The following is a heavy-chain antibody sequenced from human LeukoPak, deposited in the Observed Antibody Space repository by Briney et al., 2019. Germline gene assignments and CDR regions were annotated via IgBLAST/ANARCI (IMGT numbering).Heavy chain of an antibody. V-gene: IGHV5-51*01. Sequence: GESLKISCKGSGYSFTNYWIAWVRQMPGRGLEWMGIIYPGDSDTRYSPSFQGQVAISADQSISTAYLQWSGLKASDTAMYYCARGATYHYGSGTYSDYWGQGTLVTVSS. CDR1: GYSFTNYW. D-gene: IGHD3-10*01. J-gene: IGHJ4*02. CDR3: ARGATYHYGSGTYSDY. CDR2: IYPGDSDT.